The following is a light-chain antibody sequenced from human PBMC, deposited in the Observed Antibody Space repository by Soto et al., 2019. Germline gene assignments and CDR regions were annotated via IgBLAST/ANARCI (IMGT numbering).Light chain of an antibody. J-gene: IGLJ3*02. V-gene: IGLV1-40*01. Sequence: QSVLTQPPSVSGAPGQRVTISCTGSSSNIGAGYDVHWYQHLPGTAPKLLIHDNTDRPSGVPDRFSGSKSGTSASLAITGLQAEDEADYYCQSYDNRLSGAVFGGGTKLTVL. CDR1: SSNIGAGYD. CDR2: DNT. CDR3: QSYDNRLSGAV.